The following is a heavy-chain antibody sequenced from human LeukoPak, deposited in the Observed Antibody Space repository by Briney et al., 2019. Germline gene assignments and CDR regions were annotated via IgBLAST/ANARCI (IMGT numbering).Heavy chain of an antibody. CDR1: GFTFSSNW. Sequence: GGSLRLSCAGSGFTFSSNWMHWVRQAPGKGLVWVSRINSDVSSTSYADSVKGRFTISRDNAKNTVYLQMNSLRAEDTAVYYCAKRLYGSGGYYRFDYWGQGTLVTVSS. CDR2: INSDVSST. CDR3: AKRLYGSGGYYRFDY. V-gene: IGHV3-74*01. D-gene: IGHD3-10*01. J-gene: IGHJ4*02.